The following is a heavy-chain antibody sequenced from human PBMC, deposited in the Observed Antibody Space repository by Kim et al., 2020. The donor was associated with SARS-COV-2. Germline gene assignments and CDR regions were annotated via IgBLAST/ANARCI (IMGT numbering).Heavy chain of an antibody. CDR2: IKPDGSEK. Sequence: GGSLRLSCAASGFTFSNSWMSWVRQAPGKGLGCVANIKPDGSEKYYVDSVKGRFTISRDNAKNSLYLEMNSLRVEDTAVYYCARDRGRDGFDIWGQGTMVTVSS. J-gene: IGHJ3*02. CDR1: GFTFSNSW. V-gene: IGHV3-7*01. CDR3: ARDRGRDGFDI.